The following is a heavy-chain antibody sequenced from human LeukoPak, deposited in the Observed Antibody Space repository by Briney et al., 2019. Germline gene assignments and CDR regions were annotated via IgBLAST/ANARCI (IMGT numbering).Heavy chain of an antibody. CDR3: AREGHAPDAFDI. D-gene: IGHD2-2*01. CDR2: IYYSGST. Sequence: SETLSLTCTVSGGSISSYYWSWIRQPPGKGLEWIGYIYYSGSTYYNPSLKSRVTISVDTSKNQFSLKLSSVTAADTAVYYCAREGHAPDAFDIWGQGTMVTVSS. J-gene: IGHJ3*02. V-gene: IGHV4-59*12. CDR1: GGSISSYY.